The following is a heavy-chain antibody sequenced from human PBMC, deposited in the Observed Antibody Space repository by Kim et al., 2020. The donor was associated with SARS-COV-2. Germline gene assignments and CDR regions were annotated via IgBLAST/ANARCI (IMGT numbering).Heavy chain of an antibody. J-gene: IGHJ4*02. CDR1: GFTFSSYA. CDR3: ARETEYSSSSFDY. D-gene: IGHD6-6*01. V-gene: IGHV3-30*04. CDR2: ISYDGSNK. Sequence: GGSLRLSCAASGFTFSSYAMHWVRQAPGKGLEWVAVISYDGSNKYYADSVKGRFTISRDNSKNTLYLQMNSLRAEDTAVYYCARETEYSSSSFDYWGQGTLVTVSS.